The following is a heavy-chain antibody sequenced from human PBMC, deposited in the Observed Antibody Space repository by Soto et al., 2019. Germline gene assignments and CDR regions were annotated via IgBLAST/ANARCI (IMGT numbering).Heavy chain of an antibody. CDR3: PKGGAIVAAGTRVYLYNARDV. CDR2: INPNSGDT. J-gene: IGHJ6*02. Sequence: ASVKVSCKASGYTFTGYYVHWVRQAPGQGLEWMGWINPNSGDTYLAQRFQGRVTMNRDTSIGTAYMELRGLTSDDTAEYYCPKGGAIVAAGTRVYLYNARDVWGQGTTVTVSS. V-gene: IGHV1-2*02. D-gene: IGHD6-13*01. CDR1: GYTFTGYY.